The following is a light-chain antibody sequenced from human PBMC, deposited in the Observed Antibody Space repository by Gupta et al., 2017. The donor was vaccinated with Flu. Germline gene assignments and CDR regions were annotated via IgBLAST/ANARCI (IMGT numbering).Light chain of an antibody. CDR2: FEGSGSY. Sequence: SVKLTCTLSSGHSSDIIAWHQQQPGKAPRYLMKFEGSGSYNRGSGVPDRFSGSSSGADRYLTISNLQSEDEADYYCETWDSKGVFGGGTKLTVL. J-gene: IGLJ3*02. CDR1: SGHSSDI. V-gene: IGLV4-60*03. CDR3: ETWDSKGV.